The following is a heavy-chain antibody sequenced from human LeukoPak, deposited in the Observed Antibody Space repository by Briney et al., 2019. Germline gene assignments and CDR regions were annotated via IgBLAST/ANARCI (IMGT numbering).Heavy chain of an antibody. J-gene: IGHJ2*01. Sequence: GTSVKVSCKASGFTFTSSAMQWVRQARGQRLEWIGWIVVGSGNTNYAQKFQERVTITRDMSTSTAYMELSSLRSEDTVVYYCAAIYCSGGSCPYWYFDLWGRGTLVTVSS. D-gene: IGHD2-15*01. CDR3: AAIYCSGGSCPYWYFDL. V-gene: IGHV1-58*02. CDR2: IVVGSGNT. CDR1: GFTFTSSA.